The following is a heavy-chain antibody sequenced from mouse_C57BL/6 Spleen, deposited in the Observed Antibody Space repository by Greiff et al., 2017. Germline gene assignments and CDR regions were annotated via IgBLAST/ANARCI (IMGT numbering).Heavy chain of an antibody. CDR2: IDPNSGGT. V-gene: IGHV1-72*01. Sequence: QVQLQQPGAELVKPGASVKLSCKASGYTFTSYWMHWVKQRPGRGLEWIGRIDPNSGGTKYNEKFKSKATLIVYKSSSTAYMQLSSLTSEDSAVYDCARTTMITYYAMGDWGQGASVTV. J-gene: IGHJ4*01. CDR3: ARTTMITYYAMGD. D-gene: IGHD2-4*01. CDR1: GYTFTSYW.